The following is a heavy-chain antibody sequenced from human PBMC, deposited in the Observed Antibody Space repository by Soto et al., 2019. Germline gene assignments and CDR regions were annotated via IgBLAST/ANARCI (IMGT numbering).Heavy chain of an antibody. J-gene: IGHJ5*02. Sequence: QVQLVQSGAELKKPGASVKVSCKASGYTFTSYDINWVRQATGQGLEWMGWMNPNSGNTGYAQKFQGRVTMTRNTSISPAYMELSSLRSEDTAVYYCARSNARGSLSPKRFDPWGQGTLVTVSS. CDR1: GYTFTSYD. V-gene: IGHV1-8*01. CDR3: ARSNARGSLSPKRFDP. D-gene: IGHD6-6*01. CDR2: MNPNSGNT.